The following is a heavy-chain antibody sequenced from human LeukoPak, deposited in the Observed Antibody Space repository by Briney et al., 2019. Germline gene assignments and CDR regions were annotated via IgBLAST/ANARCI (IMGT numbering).Heavy chain of an antibody. V-gene: IGHV4-59*01. J-gene: IGHJ3*02. Sequence: PSETLSLTCTVSGGSISSYYWSWIRQPPGKGLEWIGYIYYSGSTNYNPSLKSRVTISVDTSKNQFSLKLSSVTAADTAVYYCARGESGYYRRGAFDIWGQGTMVTVSS. CDR3: ARGESGYYRRGAFDI. CDR1: GGSISSYY. D-gene: IGHD3-22*01. CDR2: IYYSGST.